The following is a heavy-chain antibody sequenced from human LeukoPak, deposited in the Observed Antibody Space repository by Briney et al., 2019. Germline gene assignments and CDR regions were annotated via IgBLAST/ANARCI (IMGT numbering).Heavy chain of an antibody. CDR2: ISWNSGSI. V-gene: IGHV3-9*01. Sequence: GGSLRLSCAASGFTFDDYAMHWVRQAPGKGLEWVSGISWNSGSIGYADSVKGRFTISRDNAKNSLYLQMNSLRAEDTAVYYCAKDPEIVGATYFDYWGQGTLVTVSS. CDR3: AKDPEIVGATYFDY. J-gene: IGHJ4*02. CDR1: GFTFDDYA. D-gene: IGHD1-26*01.